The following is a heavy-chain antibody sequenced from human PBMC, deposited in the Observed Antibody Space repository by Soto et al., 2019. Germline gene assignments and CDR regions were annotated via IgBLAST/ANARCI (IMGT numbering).Heavy chain of an antibody. V-gene: IGHV1-69*12. CDR1: GGTFSSYG. J-gene: IGHJ6*02. CDR3: ARGEAARYYHGMDV. Sequence: QVQLVQSGAEVKKPGSSVKVSCKASGGTFSSYGISWVRQAPGQGLEWMGGIIPIFGTANYAQKFQGRVTFTADESTSTAYMELSSLRSEDTAVHYCARGEAARYYHGMDVWGQGTTVTVSS. D-gene: IGHD6-13*01. CDR2: IIPIFGTA.